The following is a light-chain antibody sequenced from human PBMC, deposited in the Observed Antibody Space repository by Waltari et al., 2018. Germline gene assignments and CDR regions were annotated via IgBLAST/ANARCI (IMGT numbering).Light chain of an antibody. CDR3: MQGTHWPYT. V-gene: IGKV2-30*02. CDR1: QSLVHSDGNIY. CDR2: KIS. J-gene: IGKJ2*01. Sequence: VLTQSPLSLPVTLGQPASISCRSSQSLVHSDGNIYLNWFQQRPGQSPRRLIYKISNRDSGVPDRFSGTWLGTDFTLKISRVEAEDVAVYYCMQGTHWPYTFGQGTKLEIK.